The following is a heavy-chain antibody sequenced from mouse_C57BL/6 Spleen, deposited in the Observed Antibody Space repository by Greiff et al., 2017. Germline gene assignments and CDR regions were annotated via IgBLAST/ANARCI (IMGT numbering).Heavy chain of an antibody. CDR3: ARTDYYGSSYFDV. Sequence: VQLKESGAELAKPGASVKLSCTASGYTFTSYWMHWVQQRPGKGLEWIGYINPSSGYTKYNQKFKDKATLTADKSTSNVYLQLSSLTYEDSADYYCARTDYYGSSYFDVWGTGTTVTVSS. CDR1: GYTFTSYW. J-gene: IGHJ1*03. CDR2: INPSSGYT. V-gene: IGHV1-7*01. D-gene: IGHD1-1*01.